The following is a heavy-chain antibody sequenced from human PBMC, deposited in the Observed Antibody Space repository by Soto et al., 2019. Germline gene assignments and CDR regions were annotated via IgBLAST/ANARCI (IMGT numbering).Heavy chain of an antibody. V-gene: IGHV1-69*02. CDR1: GGTFSSYT. Sequence: GASVKVSCKASGGTFSSYTISWVRQAPGQGLEWMGRIIPILGIANYAQKFQGRVTITADKSTSTAYMELSSLRSEDTAVYYCARVHDFWSGYYNRDGGMDVWGQGTTVTVSS. J-gene: IGHJ6*02. CDR2: IIPILGIA. D-gene: IGHD3-3*01. CDR3: ARVHDFWSGYYNRDGGMDV.